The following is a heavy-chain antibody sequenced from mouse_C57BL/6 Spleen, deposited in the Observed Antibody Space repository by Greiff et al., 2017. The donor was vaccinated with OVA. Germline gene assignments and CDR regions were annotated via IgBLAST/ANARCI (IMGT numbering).Heavy chain of an antibody. J-gene: IGHJ1*03. Sequence: VQLVESGAELAKPGASVKLSCKASGYTFTSYWMHWVKQRPGQGLEWIGYINPSSGYTKYNQKFKDKATLTADKSSSTAYMQLSSLTYEDSAVYYCARNGSSYDWYFDVWGTGTTVTVSS. D-gene: IGHD1-1*01. CDR3: ARNGSSYDWYFDV. CDR1: GYTFTSYW. V-gene: IGHV1-7*01. CDR2: INPSSGYT.